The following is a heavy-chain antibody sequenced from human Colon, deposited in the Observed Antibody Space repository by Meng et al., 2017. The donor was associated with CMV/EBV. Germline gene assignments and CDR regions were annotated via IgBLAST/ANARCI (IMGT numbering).Heavy chain of an antibody. J-gene: IGHJ6*02. D-gene: IGHD2-2*01. Sequence: SETLSLTCTVSGGSISSYYWSWIRQPPGKGLEWIGYIYYSGSTNYNPSLKSRVTISVDTSKNQFSLKLSSVTAADTAVYCCARGRCSSTSCYGGNYYYGMDVWGQGTTVTVSS. CDR2: IYYSGST. V-gene: IGHV4-59*01. CDR3: ARGRCSSTSCYGGNYYYGMDV. CDR1: GGSISSYY.